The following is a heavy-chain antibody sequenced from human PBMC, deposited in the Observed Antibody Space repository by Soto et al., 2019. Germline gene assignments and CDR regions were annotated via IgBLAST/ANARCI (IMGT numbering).Heavy chain of an antibody. D-gene: IGHD2-21*02. V-gene: IGHV1-46*01. Sequence: QVQLVQSWAEVKKPGASVKVSCKASGDTFTGYYIHWVRQAPGQGLEWMGTVNPSGGHTTYAQHFLGRMTMTRDTSTSTLYMELTSLPSEDAAVYYCARGGHVVVVTAALDYWGQGTLVTVSS. CDR2: VNPSGGHT. CDR3: ARGGHVVVVTAALDY. J-gene: IGHJ4*02. CDR1: GDTFTGYY.